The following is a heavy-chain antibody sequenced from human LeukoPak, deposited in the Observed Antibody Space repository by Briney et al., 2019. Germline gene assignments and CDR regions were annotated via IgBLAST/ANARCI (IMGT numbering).Heavy chain of an antibody. CDR1: GGTLSSFA. CDR2: IIPILGTP. V-gene: IGHV1-69*13. CDR3: ATASVVAVAATHYYYGMDV. Sequence: SVKVSCKASGGTLSSFAISWVRQAPGRGLEWMGGIIPILGTPNYAQKFQGRVTITADESTNTAYMELSSLRPEDTAVYFCATASVVAVAATHYYYGMDVWGQGTAVTVSS. D-gene: IGHD2-15*01. J-gene: IGHJ6*02.